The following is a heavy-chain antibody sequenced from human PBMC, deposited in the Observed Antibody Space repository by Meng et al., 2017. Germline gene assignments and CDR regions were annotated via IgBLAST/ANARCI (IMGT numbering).Heavy chain of an antibody. CDR3: AKEGGAGITIFGVNWFDP. CDR1: GFTFSSYA. D-gene: IGHD3-3*01. CDR2: ISGSGGST. J-gene: IGHJ5*02. V-gene: IGHV3-23*01. Sequence: GESLKISCAASGFTFSSYAMSWVRQAPGKGLEWVSAISGSGGSTYYADSVKGRFTISRDNPKNTLYLQMNSLRAEDTAVYYCAKEGGAGITIFGVNWFDPWGQGTLVTVSS.